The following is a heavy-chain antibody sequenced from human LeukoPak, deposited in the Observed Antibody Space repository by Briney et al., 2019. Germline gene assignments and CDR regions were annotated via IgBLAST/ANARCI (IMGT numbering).Heavy chain of an antibody. V-gene: IGHV4-39*01. J-gene: IGHJ4*02. CDR3: ARHVGDDILTGYYRTFDY. CDR2: IYYSGST. D-gene: IGHD3-9*01. CDR1: GGSISSYY. Sequence: SETLSLTCTVSGGSISSYYWSWIRQPPGKGLEWIGSIYYSGSTYYNPSLKSRVTISVDTSKNQFSLKLSSVTAADTAVYYCARHVGDDILTGYYRTFDYWGQGTLVTVSS.